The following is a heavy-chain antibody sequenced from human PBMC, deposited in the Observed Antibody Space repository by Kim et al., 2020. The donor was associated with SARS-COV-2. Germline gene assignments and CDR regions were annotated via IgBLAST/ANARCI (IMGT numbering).Heavy chain of an antibody. CDR3: ARRGTGYPGRFVVY. V-gene: IGHV4-39*01. CDR2: LFYSGST. CDR1: GDSIGSGRHD. J-gene: IGHJ2*01. D-gene: IGHD3-9*01. Sequence: SETLSLTCTISGDSIGSGRHDWGWIRQPPGKGLEWFGCLFYSGSTNYSPSLKCPVSLSLGKSQKQFYLRLSSVTAADMATYYGARRGTGYPGRFVVYRGR.